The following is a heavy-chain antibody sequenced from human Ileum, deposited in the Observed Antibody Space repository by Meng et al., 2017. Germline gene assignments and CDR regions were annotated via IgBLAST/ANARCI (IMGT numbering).Heavy chain of an antibody. V-gene: IGHV3-48*03. CDR1: GFTFSNYG. CDR3: RGWLTTFDI. Sequence: GESLKISCAASGFTFSNYGMNWVRQTPGKGLEWLSHISSSGTTIYYADSVKGRFTISRDNAKNSLYLQMNRLRAEDTAVYYGRGWLTTFDIWGQGTMVTVSS. CDR2: ISSSGTTI. J-gene: IGHJ3*02. D-gene: IGHD3-10*01.